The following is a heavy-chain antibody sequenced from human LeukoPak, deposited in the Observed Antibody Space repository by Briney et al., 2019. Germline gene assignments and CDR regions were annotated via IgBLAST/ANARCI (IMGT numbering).Heavy chain of an antibody. CDR1: GFTFSSYS. CDR3: ARMDIVVVEYFDY. Sequence: GGSLRLSCAASGFTFSSYSMNWVRQAPGKGLEWVSYISSSSTIYYADSVKGRFTISRDNAKNSLYLQMNSLRAEDTAVYYCARMDIVVVEYFDYWGQGTLVTVSS. V-gene: IGHV3-48*01. CDR2: ISSSSTI. J-gene: IGHJ4*02. D-gene: IGHD2-2*03.